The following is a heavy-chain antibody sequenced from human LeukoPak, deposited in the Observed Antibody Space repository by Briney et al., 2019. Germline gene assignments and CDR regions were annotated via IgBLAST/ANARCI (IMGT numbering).Heavy chain of an antibody. CDR2: VTGDGATT. CDR3: AKMQGYFDY. J-gene: IGHJ4*02. Sequence: GGSLRVSCAASGFTFIGNGMSWVRQAPGKGPEWVSGVTGDGATTYYADSVKGRFTISRDNSKYTVYLQMNSLRTEDTAFYYCAKMQGYFDYWSQGTLVTVSA. CDR1: GFTFIGNG. V-gene: IGHV3-23*01.